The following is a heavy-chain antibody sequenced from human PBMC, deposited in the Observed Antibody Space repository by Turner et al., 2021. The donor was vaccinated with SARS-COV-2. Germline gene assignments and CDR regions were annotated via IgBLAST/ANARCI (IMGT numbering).Heavy chain of an antibody. Sequence: QLQLQESGPGLVKPSEILSLTCTVSGVSISSSSSYWDWIRQAPGKGLEWIRNFYYSGGNYYNPTLKGRVTISVDTSKNQFSLKLSSVTAADTAVYYCAGQLWLRGLFDYWGQGTLVTVSS. CDR3: AGQLWLRGLFDY. CDR1: GVSISSSSSY. D-gene: IGHD5-18*01. J-gene: IGHJ4*02. V-gene: IGHV4-39*01. CDR2: FYYSGGN.